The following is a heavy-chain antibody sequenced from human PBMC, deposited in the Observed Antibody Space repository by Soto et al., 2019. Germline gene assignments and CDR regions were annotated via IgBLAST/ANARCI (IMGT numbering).Heavy chain of an antibody. CDR2: ISWNSDSI. D-gene: IGHD3-3*01. J-gene: IGHJ4*02. CDR1: GFIFDDFA. V-gene: IGHV3-9*01. Sequence: EAQLVESGGGLVQPGRSLRLSCAGSGFIFDDFAIHWVRQAPGKGLEWVSGISWNSDSIGYADSVKGRFTISRDNAKNALYLQMNSLGVEDTALYYCTQVGGRYDFCSGPLHFDLWGQGTLVTVSS. CDR3: TQVGGRYDFCSGPLHFDL.